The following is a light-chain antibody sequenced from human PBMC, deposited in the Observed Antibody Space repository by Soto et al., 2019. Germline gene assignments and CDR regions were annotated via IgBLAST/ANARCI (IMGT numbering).Light chain of an antibody. V-gene: IGLV2-8*01. CDR1: SSDVGGHNY. J-gene: IGLJ1*01. Sequence: QSVLTQPPSASGSPGQSVAISCTGTSSDVGGHNYVSWYQQHPGKAPKLMIYEVSKRPSGVPDRFSGSKSGNTASLTVSGLQAEDEADYYCSSYAGSNNPYVFGTGTKVTV. CDR2: EVS. CDR3: SSYAGSNNPYV.